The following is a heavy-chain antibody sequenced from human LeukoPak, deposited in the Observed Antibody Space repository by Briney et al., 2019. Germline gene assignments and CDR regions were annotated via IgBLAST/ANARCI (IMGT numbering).Heavy chain of an antibody. V-gene: IGHV3-53*01. Sequence: PGGSLRLSCAASGFTVSNNYMSWVRQAPGKGLEWVSVIYSGGDTYYADSVKGRFTISRDNSKNTLYLQMNSLRAEDTAIYYCAKDLRLDCSTTSCYLLDYWGQGTLVTVSS. CDR1: GFTVSNNY. J-gene: IGHJ4*02. D-gene: IGHD2-2*01. CDR3: AKDLRLDCSTTSCYLLDY. CDR2: IYSGGDT.